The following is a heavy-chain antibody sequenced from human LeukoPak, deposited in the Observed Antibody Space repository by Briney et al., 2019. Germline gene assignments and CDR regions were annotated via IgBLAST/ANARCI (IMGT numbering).Heavy chain of an antibody. J-gene: IGHJ4*02. V-gene: IGHV4-34*01. CDR3: ARSWGSSWYDY. CDR1: GGSFSGYY. Sequence: SETLSLTCAVYGGSFSGYYWSWIRQPPGKGLEWIGEINHSGSTNYNPSLKSRVTISVDTSKKQFSLKLNSVTAADTAVYYCARSWGSSWYDYWGQGTLLTVSS. CDR2: INHSGST. D-gene: IGHD6-13*01.